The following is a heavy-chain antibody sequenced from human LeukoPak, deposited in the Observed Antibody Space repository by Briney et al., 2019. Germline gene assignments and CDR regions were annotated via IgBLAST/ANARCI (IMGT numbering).Heavy chain of an antibody. CDR1: GYTFTSYG. CDR3: ASGYAPDYYYYGMDV. Sequence: ASVKVSCKASGYTFTSYGISWVRQAPGQGLEWMGWISAHNGNTNYAQKLQGRVTMTTDTSTSTAYMELRSLRSDDTAVYYCASGYAPDYYYYGMDVWGQGTTVTVSS. CDR2: ISAHNGNT. D-gene: IGHD2-2*01. J-gene: IGHJ6*02. V-gene: IGHV1-18*01.